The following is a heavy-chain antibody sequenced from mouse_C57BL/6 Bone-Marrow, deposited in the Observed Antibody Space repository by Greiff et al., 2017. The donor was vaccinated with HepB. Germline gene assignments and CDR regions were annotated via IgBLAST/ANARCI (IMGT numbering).Heavy chain of an antibody. V-gene: IGHV1-53*01. Sequence: VQLQQPGTELVKPGASVKLSCKASGYTFTSYWMHWVKQRPGQGLEWIGNINPSNGGTNYNEKFKSKATLTVDKSSSTAYMQLSSLTSEDSAVYYCARRTYYGSSYDWYFDVWGTGTTVTVSS. D-gene: IGHD1-1*01. CDR1: GYTFTSYW. CDR2: INPSNGGT. J-gene: IGHJ1*03. CDR3: ARRTYYGSSYDWYFDV.